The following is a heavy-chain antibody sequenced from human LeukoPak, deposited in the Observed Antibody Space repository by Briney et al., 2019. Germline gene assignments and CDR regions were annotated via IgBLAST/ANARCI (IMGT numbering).Heavy chain of an antibody. J-gene: IGHJ4*02. CDR1: GFTFSSYG. Sequence: GGSLRLSCAASGFTFSSYGMHWVGQAPGKGLEWVAVIWYDGSNKYYADSVKGRFTISRDNSKNTLYLQMNSLRAEDTAVYYCAKERPVVVDYWGQGTLVTVSS. V-gene: IGHV3-33*06. CDR3: AKERPVVVDY. D-gene: IGHD2-21*01. CDR2: IWYDGSNK.